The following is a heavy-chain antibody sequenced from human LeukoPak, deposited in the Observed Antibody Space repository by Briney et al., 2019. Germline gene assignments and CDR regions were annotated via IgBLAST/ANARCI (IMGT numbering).Heavy chain of an antibody. Sequence: GGSLRLSCAASGFTFSSYSMNWVRQAPGKGLEWVSSISSSSSYIYYADSVKGRFTISRDNAKNSLYLQMNSLRAEDTAVYYCARDPRSSRWLTRESDAFDIWGQGTMVTVSS. CDR1: GFTFSSYS. CDR3: ARDPRSSRWLTRESDAFDI. D-gene: IGHD6-13*01. CDR2: ISSSSSYI. J-gene: IGHJ3*02. V-gene: IGHV3-21*01.